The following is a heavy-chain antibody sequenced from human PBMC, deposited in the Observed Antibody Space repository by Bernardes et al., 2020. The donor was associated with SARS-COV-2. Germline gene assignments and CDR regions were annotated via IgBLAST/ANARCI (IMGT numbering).Heavy chain of an antibody. J-gene: IGHJ4*02. CDR3: ARIDEVTGRDY. Sequence: ETLSLTCTVSRGSISSRGYYWGWIRQAPGKGLEWVANIKGDGSQRSSVDSVRGRFTISRDNAKNLLYLQMNSLRAEDTAVYYCARIDEVTGRDYWGQGTLVTVSS. D-gene: IGHD6-19*01. CDR2: IKGDGSQR. CDR1: RGSISSRGYY. V-gene: IGHV3-7*01.